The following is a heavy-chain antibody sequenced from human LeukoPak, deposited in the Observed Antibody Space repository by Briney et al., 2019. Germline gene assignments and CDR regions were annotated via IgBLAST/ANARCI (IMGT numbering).Heavy chain of an antibody. CDR2: IYTSGST. CDR3: ARTPLQLWPPYYYYYYMDV. D-gene: IGHD5-18*01. J-gene: IGHJ6*03. V-gene: IGHV4-4*07. Sequence: SETLSLTCTVSGGTISSYYWSWIRQPAGKGLEWIGRIYTSGSTNYNPSLKSRVTMSVDTSKNQFSLKLSSVTAADTAVYYCARTPLQLWPPYYYYYYMDVWGKGTTVTISS. CDR1: GGTISSYY.